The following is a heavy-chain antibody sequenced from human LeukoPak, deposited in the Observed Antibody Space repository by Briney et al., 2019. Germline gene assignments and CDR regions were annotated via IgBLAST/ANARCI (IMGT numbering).Heavy chain of an antibody. CDR3: AKDISATVTTGFDY. CDR1: GFTFDDYA. J-gene: IGHJ4*02. CDR2: ISWNSGSI. D-gene: IGHD4-17*01. Sequence: GGSLRLSCAASGFTFDDYAMHWVRQAPGKGLEWVSGISWNSGSIGYADSVKGRFTISRDNAKNSLYLQMNSLRAEDTALFYCAKDISATVTTGFDYWGQGTLVTVSS. V-gene: IGHV3-9*01.